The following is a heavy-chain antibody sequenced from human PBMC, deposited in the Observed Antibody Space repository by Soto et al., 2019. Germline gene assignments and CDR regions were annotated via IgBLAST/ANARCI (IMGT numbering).Heavy chain of an antibody. V-gene: IGHV4-59*08. CDR2: IYYSGST. CDR3: ARLLSGYYERNFDY. D-gene: IGHD3-3*01. J-gene: IGHJ4*02. Sequence: SETLSLTCTVSGGSISSYYWSWIRQPPGKGLEWIGYIYYSGSTNYNPSLKSRVTISVDTSKNQFSLKLSSVTAADTAVYYCARLLSGYYERNFDYWGQGTLVTVSS. CDR1: GGSISSYY.